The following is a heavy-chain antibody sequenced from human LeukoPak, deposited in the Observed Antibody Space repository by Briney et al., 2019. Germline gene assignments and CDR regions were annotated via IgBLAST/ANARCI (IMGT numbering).Heavy chain of an antibody. CDR3: ARSDSSSPDTFDI. D-gene: IGHD6-13*01. V-gene: IGHV5-51*01. J-gene: IGHJ3*02. CDR2: IYPDDSDT. Sequence: GESLKIPCKGSGYTFTSYWIGWVRQMPGKGLGWMGLIYPDDSDTRYSPSFQGQVSISADKSITTAYLQWSSLQASDTGMYYCARSDSSSPDTFDIWGQGTLVIVSS. CDR1: GYTFTSYW.